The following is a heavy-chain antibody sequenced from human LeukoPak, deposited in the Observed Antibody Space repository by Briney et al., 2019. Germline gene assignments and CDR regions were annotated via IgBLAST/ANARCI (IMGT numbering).Heavy chain of an antibody. CDR3: ARVFGGARSY. Sequence: SETLSLTCTVSGGSINSPDYYWSWIRQSPGKGLEWIGYIYYSGSTNYNPSLKSRVTISVDTSKNQFSLKLSSVTAADTAVYYCARVFGGARSYWGQGTLVTVSS. CDR1: GGSINSPDYY. V-gene: IGHV4-61*08. CDR2: IYYSGST. D-gene: IGHD3-16*01. J-gene: IGHJ4*02.